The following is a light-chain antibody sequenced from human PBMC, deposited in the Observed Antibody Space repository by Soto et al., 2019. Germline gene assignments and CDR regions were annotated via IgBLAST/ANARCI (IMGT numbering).Light chain of an antibody. V-gene: IGKV1-5*03. J-gene: IGKJ4*01. CDR3: QQYDSFRN. CDR1: QNIVDW. Sequence: DMQMTQSPSTLSASVGDRVTITCRASQNIVDWLAWYQQKPGKAPKLLVYRASSLDSGFPSRFSGSGSGTEFTLTSSSLQPDDFATYYCQQYDSFRNFGGGTKVQMK. CDR2: RAS.